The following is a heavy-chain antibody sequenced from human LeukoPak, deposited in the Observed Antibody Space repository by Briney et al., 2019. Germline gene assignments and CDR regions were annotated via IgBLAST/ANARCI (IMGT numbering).Heavy chain of an antibody. CDR3: AELGITMIGGV. D-gene: IGHD3-10*02. Sequence: PGGSLRLSCAASGFTFTTYWMSWVRQAPGKGLEWVANIKQDGSETYCVDSVKGRFTISRDNAKNSLYLQMNSLRAEDTAVYYCAELGITMIGGVWGKGTTVTISS. V-gene: IGHV3-7*01. CDR2: IKQDGSET. CDR1: GFTFTTYW. J-gene: IGHJ6*04.